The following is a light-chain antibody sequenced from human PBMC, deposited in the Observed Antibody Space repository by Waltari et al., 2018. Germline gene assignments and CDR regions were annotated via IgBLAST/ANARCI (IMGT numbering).Light chain of an antibody. V-gene: IGLV3-21*02. CDR2: DDT. Sequence: SYVLTQPPSASVATGETARITCGGDNVGSKSVHWYQQKPGQAPLLVVYDDTARPSGIPDRFPASNSGNTATLTISRVENGDEADYYCQVWDTTSDRVVFGGGTKLTVL. CDR1: NVGSKS. CDR3: QVWDTTSDRVV. J-gene: IGLJ2*01.